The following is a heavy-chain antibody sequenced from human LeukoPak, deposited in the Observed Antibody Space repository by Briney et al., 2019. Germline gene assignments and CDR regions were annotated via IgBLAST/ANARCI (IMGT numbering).Heavy chain of an antibody. J-gene: IGHJ3*02. D-gene: IGHD6-13*01. CDR1: GFTFNTYW. CDR3: ASAAGPFDN. CDR2: IKVDGSEK. V-gene: IGHV3-7*01. Sequence: GSLRLSCAASGFTFNTYWMSWVRQAPGKGLEWVANIKVDGSEKYYADSVKGRFTISRDNSKNTLYLQMNSLRAEDTAVYYCASAAGPFDNWGQGTMVTVSS.